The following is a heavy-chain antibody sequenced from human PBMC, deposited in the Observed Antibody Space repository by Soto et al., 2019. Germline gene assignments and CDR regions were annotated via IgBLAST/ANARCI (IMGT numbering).Heavy chain of an antibody. CDR2: ISGSGFKK. CDR3: AKNQGVELVPLATVDWFDP. CDR1: GFIFENFG. Sequence: GGSLRLSCAASGFIFENFGMSWVRQAPGKGLEWISSISGSGFKKYYADSVKGPLTISRDSSKSTVYLELNNLSAEDTAVYHCAKNQGVELVPLATVDWFDPWGQGSVVTVSS. V-gene: IGHV3-23*01. J-gene: IGHJ5*02. D-gene: IGHD1-26*01.